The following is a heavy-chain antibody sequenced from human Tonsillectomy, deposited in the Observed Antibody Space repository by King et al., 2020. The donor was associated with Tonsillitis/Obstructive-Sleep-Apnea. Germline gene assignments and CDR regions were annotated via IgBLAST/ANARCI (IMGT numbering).Heavy chain of an antibody. D-gene: IGHD3-9*01. CDR2: IKSKTDGGTT. V-gene: IGHV3-15*01. J-gene: IGHJ4*02. CDR3: TTAPYFDWFSRDY. Sequence: VQLVESGGGLVKPGGSLRLPCAASGFTFSNAWMSWVRQAPGKGLEWVGRIKSKTDGGTTEYAAPVKGRFTISRDDSKNTLYLQMSNLKTEDTAVYYCTTAPYFDWFSRDYWGQGTLVTVSS. CDR1: GFTFSNAW.